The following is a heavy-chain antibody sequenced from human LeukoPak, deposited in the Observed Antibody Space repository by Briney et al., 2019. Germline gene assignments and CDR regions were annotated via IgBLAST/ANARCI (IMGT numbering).Heavy chain of an antibody. J-gene: IGHJ4*02. Sequence: ASVKVSCKASGYTFTGYYMHWVRQAPGQGLEWMGRINPNSGGTNYAQKFQGRVTMTRDTSIRTAYMELRRLRSDDTAVYYCASILDSSGYYSPWEVDYWGQGTLVTVSS. CDR3: ASILDSSGYYSPWEVDY. CDR2: INPNSGGT. V-gene: IGHV1-2*06. CDR1: GYTFTGYY. D-gene: IGHD3-22*01.